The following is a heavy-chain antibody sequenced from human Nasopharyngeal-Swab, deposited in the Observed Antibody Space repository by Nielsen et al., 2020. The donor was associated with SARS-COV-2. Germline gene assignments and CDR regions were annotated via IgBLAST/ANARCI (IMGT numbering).Heavy chain of an antibody. CDR3: AREGALVPAAMTYYFDY. Sequence: SEILSLTCTVSGGSISSYYWSWIRQPAGKGLEWIGRIYTSGSTNYNPSLKSRVTISVDTSKNQFSLKLSSVTAADTAVYYCAREGALVPAAMTYYFDYWGQGTLVTVSS. CDR2: IYTSGST. J-gene: IGHJ4*02. D-gene: IGHD2-2*01. V-gene: IGHV4-4*07. CDR1: GGSISSYY.